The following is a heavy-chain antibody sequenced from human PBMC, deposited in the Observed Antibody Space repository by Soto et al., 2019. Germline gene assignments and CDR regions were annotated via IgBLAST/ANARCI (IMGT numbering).Heavy chain of an antibody. Sequence: QVQLVQSGAEVKKPGASVKVSCKASGYTFTSYDINWVRQATGQGLEWMGWMNPNSGNTGYAQKFQGRVTMTRNTSIRTAYMELSSLRSEDTAVYYCARAVWYRGPGGYSYYGMDVWGQGTTVTVSS. CDR3: ARAVWYRGPGGYSYYGMDV. CDR2: MNPNSGNT. V-gene: IGHV1-8*01. D-gene: IGHD6-13*01. J-gene: IGHJ6*02. CDR1: GYTFTSYD.